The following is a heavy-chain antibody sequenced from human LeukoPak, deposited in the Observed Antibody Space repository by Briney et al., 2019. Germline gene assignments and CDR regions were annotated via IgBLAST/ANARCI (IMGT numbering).Heavy chain of an antibody. J-gene: IGHJ4*02. D-gene: IGHD7-27*01. V-gene: IGHV4-59*01. Sequence: SETLSLTCTVSGGSISSYYWSWIRQPPGKGLEWIGYIYYSGSTNYNPSLKSRVTISVDTSKDQFSLKLSPVTAEDTAVYYCARVTGEGYFDYWGQGTLVTVSS. CDR3: ARVTGEGYFDY. CDR2: IYYSGST. CDR1: GGSISSYY.